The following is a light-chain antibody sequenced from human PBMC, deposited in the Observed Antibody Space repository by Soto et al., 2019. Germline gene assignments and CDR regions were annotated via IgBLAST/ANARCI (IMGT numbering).Light chain of an antibody. J-gene: IGKJ1*01. CDR3: PQYNSYPWT. V-gene: IGKV1-5*03. Sequence: DIQMTQSPSTLSAFVGDRVTITCRASQSISNWLAWCPQRPGKAPRLLIYKASNLESGVPSRFICSGAGAECTRLITSLQPDDAKTDCCPQYNSYPWTFGQGTKVDIK. CDR1: QSISNW. CDR2: KAS.